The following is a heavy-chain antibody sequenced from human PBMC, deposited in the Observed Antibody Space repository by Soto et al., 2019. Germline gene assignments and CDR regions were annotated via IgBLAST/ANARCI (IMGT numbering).Heavy chain of an antibody. CDR1: GFTFSNYS. CDR3: ARGFSAGKGSPPDF. D-gene: IGHD6-13*01. V-gene: IGHV3-48*01. J-gene: IGHJ4*02. Sequence: EVQLVESGGGLVQPGESLRLSCAASGFTFSNYSINWVRQAPGKGLEWLSYISNNSSVKYYADSVKGRFTISRDNSKNTLYLQMSSLRAEDTAVYYCARGFSAGKGSPPDFWGQGSLVTVSS. CDR2: ISNNSSVK.